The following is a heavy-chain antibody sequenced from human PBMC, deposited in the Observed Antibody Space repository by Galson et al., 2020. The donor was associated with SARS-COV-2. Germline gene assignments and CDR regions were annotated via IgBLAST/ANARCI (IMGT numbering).Heavy chain of an antibody. D-gene: IGHD3-10*01. CDR1: GFTFSNFA. CDR3: AKSLWFGEIVSPFDY. V-gene: IGHV3-30*18. CDR2: ISDDGTNT. Sequence: GGSLRLSCAASGFTFSNFAMHWVRQAPGKGLEWVAVISDDGTNTYYRDSVKGRFSISRDNSKNTLYLQMNSLRVEDTAVYHCAKSLWFGEIVSPFDYWGQGAQATVSS. J-gene: IGHJ4*02.